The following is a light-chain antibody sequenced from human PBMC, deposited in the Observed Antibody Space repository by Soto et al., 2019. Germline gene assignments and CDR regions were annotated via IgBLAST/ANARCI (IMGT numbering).Light chain of an antibody. J-gene: IGKJ1*01. Sequence: EIVMTQSPATLSVSPGERATLSCRASQSVSSNLAWYQQKPGQAPRLLIYGASTRATGIPDRFSGSGSATDFTLTISRLEPEDFALYYCQQYGGSPITFGQGTKVDIK. CDR2: GAS. CDR1: QSVSSN. V-gene: IGKV3-20*01. CDR3: QQYGGSPIT.